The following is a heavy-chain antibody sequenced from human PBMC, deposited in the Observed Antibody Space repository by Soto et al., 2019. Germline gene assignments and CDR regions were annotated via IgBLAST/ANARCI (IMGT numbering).Heavy chain of an antibody. Sequence: GGSLRLSCAASRFKFSDYSMNWVRQAPGKGLEWVSSISPRSAYIHYADAVKGRFIISRDDGKNALILQMNSLRAEDTAVYYCATLIKTYYDDSSGYSQDYWGQGTLVTVSS. CDR2: ISPRSAYI. J-gene: IGHJ4*02. D-gene: IGHD3-22*01. V-gene: IGHV3-21*01. CDR3: ATLIKTYYDDSSGYSQDY. CDR1: RFKFSDYS.